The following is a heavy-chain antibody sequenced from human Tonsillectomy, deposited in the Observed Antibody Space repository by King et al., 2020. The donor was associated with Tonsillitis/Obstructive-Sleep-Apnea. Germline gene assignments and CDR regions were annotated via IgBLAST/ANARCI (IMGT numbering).Heavy chain of an antibody. CDR2: IYWDDDK. CDR3: AHRQGFCTGGNCPRWFDP. J-gene: IGHJ5*02. D-gene: IGHD2-8*02. Sequence: TLKESGPTLVQPTQTLTLTCTFSGFSLTTGGVGVGWIRQPPGRALEWLALIYWDDDKQYSPSLRSRLTITKDTSKNQVVLTLANVDPVDTATYYCAHRQGFCTGGNCPRWFDPWGQGTLVTGSS. CDR1: GFSLTTGGVG. V-gene: IGHV2-5*02.